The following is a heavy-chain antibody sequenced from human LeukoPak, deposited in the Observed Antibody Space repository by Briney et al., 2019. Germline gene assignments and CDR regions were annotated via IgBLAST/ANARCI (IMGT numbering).Heavy chain of an antibody. CDR1: GYTFTSYG. Sequence: ASVKVSCKASGYTFTSYGISWVRQAPGQGLEWMGWISAYNGNTNYAQKLQGRVTMTTDTSTSTAYMELRSLRSDDTAVYYCARDRAVRGVTTLDFDCWGQGTLVTVSS. D-gene: IGHD3-10*01. V-gene: IGHV1-18*01. CDR3: ARDRAVRGVTTLDFDC. CDR2: ISAYNGNT. J-gene: IGHJ4*02.